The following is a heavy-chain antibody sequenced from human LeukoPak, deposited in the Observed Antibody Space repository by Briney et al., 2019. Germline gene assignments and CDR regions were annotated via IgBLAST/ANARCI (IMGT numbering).Heavy chain of an antibody. Sequence: GGSLRLSCAASGFTFSKYWLYWVRQAPGKGLVWVSRINSDGSSTNYADSVKGRFTISRDNAKNSLYLQMNSLRAEDTAVYYCARDRSYYYFDYWGQGTLVTVSS. V-gene: IGHV3-74*01. J-gene: IGHJ4*02. D-gene: IGHD1-26*01. CDR2: INSDGSST. CDR1: GFTFSKYW. CDR3: ARDRSYYYFDY.